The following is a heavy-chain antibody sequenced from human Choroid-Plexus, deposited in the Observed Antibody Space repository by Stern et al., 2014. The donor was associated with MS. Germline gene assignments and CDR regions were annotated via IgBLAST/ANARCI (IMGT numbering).Heavy chain of an antibody. CDR1: GFTFSSYS. V-gene: IGHV3-21*01. Sequence: QLVQSGGGLVKPGGSLRLSCAASGFTFSSYSINWVRQAPGKGLEWVASISSGGSYIYYADSLKGRFTISRDNAKNSLYLQMNSLRAEDTAVYYCARGRGGNYRYYFDYWGQGTLVTVSS. J-gene: IGHJ4*02. D-gene: IGHD4-23*01. CDR2: ISSGGSYI. CDR3: ARGRGGNYRYYFDY.